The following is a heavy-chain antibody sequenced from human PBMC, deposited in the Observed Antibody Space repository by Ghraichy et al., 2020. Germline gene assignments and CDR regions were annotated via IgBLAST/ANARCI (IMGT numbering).Heavy chain of an antibody. V-gene: IGHV3-7*03. CDR3: ARDSDFDY. CDR2: IKQDGSEK. Sequence: GALRLSCAASGFIFSSFWMSWVRQAPGKGLEWVANIKQDGSEKYYVDSVKGRFTISRDNVKNSLYLQMNSLRADDTAVYYCARDSDFDYWGQGTLVTVSS. J-gene: IGHJ4*02. CDR1: GFIFSSFW.